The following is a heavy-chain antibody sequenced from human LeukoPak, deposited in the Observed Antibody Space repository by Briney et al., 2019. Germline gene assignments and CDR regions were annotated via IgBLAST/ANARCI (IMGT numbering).Heavy chain of an antibody. D-gene: IGHD2-15*01. Sequence: ASVKVSCKASGYTFTSYAITWVRQAPGQGREWMGWISAYNGNTKYAQNFQGKVTMATDPSTSTAYMELRSLRSDDTVVYYCARHCSGGSCFTFDPWGQGTLVTVSS. CDR2: ISAYNGNT. CDR1: GYTFTSYA. V-gene: IGHV1-18*01. J-gene: IGHJ5*02. CDR3: ARHCSGGSCFTFDP.